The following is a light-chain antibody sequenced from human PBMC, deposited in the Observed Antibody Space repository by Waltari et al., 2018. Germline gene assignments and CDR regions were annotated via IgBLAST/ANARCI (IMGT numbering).Light chain of an antibody. CDR1: NLDNKY. CDR3: QAWDSSRGYV. J-gene: IGLJ1*01. V-gene: IGLV3-1*01. Sequence: SYEVTQPPSVSVSPGQTASITCSGDNLDNKYVYWYQQKAGQSPALVSYQDSKRPSGLPERFSGSHSGNTATLTISGTQALDEADYYCQAWDSSRGYVFGTGTKVTVL. CDR2: QDS.